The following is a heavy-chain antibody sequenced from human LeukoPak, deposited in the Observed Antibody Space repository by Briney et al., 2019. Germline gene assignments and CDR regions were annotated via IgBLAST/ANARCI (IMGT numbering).Heavy chain of an antibody. Sequence: PGGSLRLSCAASGFTFSSYSMIWVRQAPGKGLEWVSSISSSSSYIYYADSVKGRFTISRDNAKNSLYLQMNSLRAEDTAVYYCARDWDSGSHFDYWGQGTLVTVSS. J-gene: IGHJ4*02. CDR2: ISSSSSYI. D-gene: IGHD1-26*01. CDR1: GFTFSSYS. CDR3: ARDWDSGSHFDY. V-gene: IGHV3-21*01.